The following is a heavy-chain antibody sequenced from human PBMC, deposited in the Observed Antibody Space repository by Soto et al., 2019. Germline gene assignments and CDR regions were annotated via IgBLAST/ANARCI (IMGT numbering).Heavy chain of an antibody. CDR3: AREPSTYGFDY. Sequence: EVQLVESGGGLVKPGGSLRLSCAASGFTFSSYSISWVRQAPGKGLEWVSSISSSSRYIYYADSVKGRFTISRDNAKNSLYLHMNSLRAEDTAVYYCAREPSTYGFDYWGQGTLVTVSS. D-gene: IGHD3-10*01. J-gene: IGHJ4*02. CDR1: GFTFSSYS. CDR2: ISSSSRYI. V-gene: IGHV3-21*01.